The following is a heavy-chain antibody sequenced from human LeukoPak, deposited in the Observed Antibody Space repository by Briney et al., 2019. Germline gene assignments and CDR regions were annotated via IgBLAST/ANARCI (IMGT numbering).Heavy chain of an antibody. V-gene: IGHV3-7*01. CDR1: GFTFSLNW. CDR3: ASERHVLEWRGELAHFDL. J-gene: IGHJ2*01. D-gene: IGHD3-10*01. Sequence: GDSLRLSCAASGFTFSLNWMSWVRQAPGKRLEWVANIKHDGGEKFYGEFVKGRFTISRDNAKNSVFLQMNSLTAEDTAVYYCASERHVLEWRGELAHFDLWGRGTLVTVSS. CDR2: IKHDGGEK.